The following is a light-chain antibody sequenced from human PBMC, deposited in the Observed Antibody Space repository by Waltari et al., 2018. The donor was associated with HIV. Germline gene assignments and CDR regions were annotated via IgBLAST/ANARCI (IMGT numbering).Light chain of an antibody. J-gene: IGLJ2*01. CDR1: SSDVGSYNL. CDR3: CSYAGSSTLEV. V-gene: IGLV2-23*01. Sequence: QSALTQPASVSGSPGQSITISCTGTSSDVGSYNLVSWYQQHPGKAPKLMIYEGSKRPSGVSNRFSASKSVNTASLTISGLQAEDEADYYCCSYAGSSTLEVFGGGTKLTVL. CDR2: EGS.